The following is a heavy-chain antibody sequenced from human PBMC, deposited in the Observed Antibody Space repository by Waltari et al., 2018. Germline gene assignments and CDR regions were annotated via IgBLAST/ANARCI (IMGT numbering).Heavy chain of an antibody. J-gene: IGHJ4*02. CDR2: IKPDGSEP. Sequence: EVQLVESGGGLVQPGGSLTLSCAASGFIFSDYWIGWVRQAPGKGLEGGANIKPDGSEPNYLGSLKGRFTISTDNAKDSVLLHVSSLRAEDTAVYYCARYVLLQDGHYFDSWGQGTLVTVSS. D-gene: IGHD1-26*01. V-gene: IGHV3-7*01. CDR3: ARYVLLQDGHYFDS. CDR1: GFIFSDYW.